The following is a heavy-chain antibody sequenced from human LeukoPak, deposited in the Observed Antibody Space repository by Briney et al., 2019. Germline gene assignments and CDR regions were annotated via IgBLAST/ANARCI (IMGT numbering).Heavy chain of an antibody. J-gene: IGHJ4*02. CDR1: GFTFSDYW. D-gene: IGHD3-3*02. CDR3: ARDPGFSSFDY. Sequence: PGGSLRLSCAVSGFTFSDYWVTWVRQTPGQGLEFVANINRDGSVKNYVDSVKGRFTISRDNAKNSLYLQMTSLRVDDTAIYYCARDPGFSSFDYWGQGTLVTVSS. CDR2: INRDGSVK. V-gene: IGHV3-7*01.